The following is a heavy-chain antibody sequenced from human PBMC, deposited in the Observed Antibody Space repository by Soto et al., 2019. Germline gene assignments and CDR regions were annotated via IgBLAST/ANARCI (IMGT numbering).Heavy chain of an antibody. CDR2: ISGSGGST. CDR1: GFTFSSYA. CDR3: AKADYYDSSVNFDY. J-gene: IGHJ4*02. D-gene: IGHD3-22*01. Sequence: GGSLRLCCAASGFTFSSYAMRWVRQAPGKGLEWVSAISGSGGSTYYADSVKGRFTISRDNSKNTLYLQMNSLRAEDTAVYYCAKADYYDSSVNFDYWGQGTLVTVSS. V-gene: IGHV3-23*01.